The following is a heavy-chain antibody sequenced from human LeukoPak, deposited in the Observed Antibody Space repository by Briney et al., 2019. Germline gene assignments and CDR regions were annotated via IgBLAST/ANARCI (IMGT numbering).Heavy chain of an antibody. CDR1: GGTFNSYV. V-gene: IGHV1-8*01. D-gene: IGHD6-13*01. CDR3: ARVDITPTGIKINFDY. J-gene: IGHJ4*02. CDR2: INPNNGGT. Sequence: ASVKVSCKASGGTFNSYVFTWVRQAPGQGLEWMGWINPNNGGTSYAQKFQGRVTMTRNTSISTAYMELSSLRSEDTAVYYCARVDITPTGIKINFDYWGQGILVTVSA.